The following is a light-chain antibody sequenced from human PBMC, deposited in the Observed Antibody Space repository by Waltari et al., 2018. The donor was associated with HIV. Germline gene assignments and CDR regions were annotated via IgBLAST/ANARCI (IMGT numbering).Light chain of an antibody. Sequence: ELVLTQSPGTLSLSPGERATLSCRASQSISSSDLAWYQQKPGQAPRLLIYGASSGATGIPDRFSGSGSVTDFTLTISRLEPEDFAVYYCQQYGNSPLTFGGGTKVEIK. V-gene: IGKV3-20*01. J-gene: IGKJ4*01. CDR3: QQYGNSPLT. CDR1: QSISSSD. CDR2: GAS.